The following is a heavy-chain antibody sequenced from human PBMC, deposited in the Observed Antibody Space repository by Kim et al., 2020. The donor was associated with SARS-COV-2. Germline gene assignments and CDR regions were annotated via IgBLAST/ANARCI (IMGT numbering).Heavy chain of an antibody. CDR3: ATYAQSSSSDYSYYGMDV. J-gene: IGHJ6*02. V-gene: IGHV4-34*01. CDR1: GGSFSGYY. CDR2: INHSGST. D-gene: IGHD6-6*01. Sequence: SETLSLTCAVYGGSFSGYYWSWIRQPPGKGLEWIGEINHSGSTNYNPSLKSRVTISVDTSKNQFSLKLSSVTAADTAAYYCATYAQSSSSDYSYYGMDVWGQGTTVTVSS.